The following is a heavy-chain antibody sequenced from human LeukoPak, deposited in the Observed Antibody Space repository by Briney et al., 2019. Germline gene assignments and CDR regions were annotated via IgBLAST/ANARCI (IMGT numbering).Heavy chain of an antibody. Sequence: GGSLRLTCAASGFTFSSYSMNWVRQPPGKGLEGVSSISSSSSYIYYADSVKGGFTISRDNAKNSLYLQMNSLRAEDTAVYYCARIAAAGTWYDYWGQGTLVTVSS. J-gene: IGHJ4*02. V-gene: IGHV3-21*01. CDR3: ARIAAAGTWYDY. D-gene: IGHD6-13*01. CDR2: ISSSSSYI. CDR1: GFTFSSYS.